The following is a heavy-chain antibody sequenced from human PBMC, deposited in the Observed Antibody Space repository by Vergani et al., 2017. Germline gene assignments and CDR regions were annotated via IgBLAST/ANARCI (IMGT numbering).Heavy chain of an antibody. CDR1: GGSISSSSYY. V-gene: IGHV4-39*01. D-gene: IGHD6-19*01. CDR2: IYYSGST. CDR3: ARSLVACKGGY. Sequence: QLQLQESGPGLVKPSETLSLTCTVSGGSISSSSYYWGWIRQPPGKGLEWIGSIYYSGSTYYNPSLKSRVPISVDTYKNQFSLKLRSVSAADTAVDFCARSLVACKGGYCGQGTRVAVSS. J-gene: IGHJ4*02.